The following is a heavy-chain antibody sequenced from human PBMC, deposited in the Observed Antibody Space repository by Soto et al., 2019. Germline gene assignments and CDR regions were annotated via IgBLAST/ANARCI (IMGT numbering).Heavy chain of an antibody. CDR3: ARSDDL. V-gene: IGHV1-2*02. Sequence: EASVKVSCKASGFSFTGYYIHWLRQAPGQGLEWMGWINAHSGGTEYAQKFKGRVTMTRDTSLGTAYLVLNRLEYDDTAVYYCARSDDLWGPGTLVTVSS. CDR1: GFSFTGYY. CDR2: INAHSGGT. J-gene: IGHJ4*02.